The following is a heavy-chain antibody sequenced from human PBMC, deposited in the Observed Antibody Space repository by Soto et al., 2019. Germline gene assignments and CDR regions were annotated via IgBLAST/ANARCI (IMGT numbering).Heavy chain of an antibody. CDR3: ENGVTGGYDLDC. CDR2: ISGSGGNT. D-gene: IGHD5-12*01. Sequence: PGKGLEWVSAISGSGGNTYYADSVKGRLSISRDNSKNTLYLQMNALRAEDTAIYYWENGVTGGYDLDCWGHGTLVPVSA. J-gene: IGHJ4*01. V-gene: IGHV3-23*01.